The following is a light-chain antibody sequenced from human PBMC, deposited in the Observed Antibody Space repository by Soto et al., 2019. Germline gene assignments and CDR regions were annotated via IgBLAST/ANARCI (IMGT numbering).Light chain of an antibody. CDR2: RAS. Sequence: DIHMTQSPASVSASVGDRATISCRASQGISRWLAWYQQKPGKAPKLLIYRASTLQTGVPSRFSGSGSGTDSTPTSSYLQHEDFATYYYQHASSSPHSFGEGTKVEIK. CDR1: QGISRW. J-gene: IGKJ1*01. V-gene: IGKV1-12*01. CDR3: QHASSSPHS.